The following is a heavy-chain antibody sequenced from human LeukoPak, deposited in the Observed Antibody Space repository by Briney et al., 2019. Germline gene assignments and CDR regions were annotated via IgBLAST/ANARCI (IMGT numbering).Heavy chain of an antibody. J-gene: IGHJ3*02. V-gene: IGHV3-21*01. CDR1: GFILSSYS. CDR2: ISTSSIYI. D-gene: IGHD4-23*01. CDR3: ARGQDTVITSRDAFDI. Sequence: GGSLRLSCAVSGFILSSYSMNWVRQAPGKGLEWVSSISTSSIYIYYADSVKGRFTISRDNAKNSLYLQMNSLRAEDTAVYYCARGQDTVITSRDAFDIWGQGTMVTVSS.